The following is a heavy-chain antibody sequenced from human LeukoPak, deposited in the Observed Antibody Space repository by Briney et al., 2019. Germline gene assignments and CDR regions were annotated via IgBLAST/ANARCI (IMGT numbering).Heavy chain of an antibody. CDR2: VSGGGGTT. CDR1: GFTFSSYA. CDR3: AKGRGYSGYEPFDY. Sequence: GGSLRLSCAASGFTFSSYAMNWVRQAPGKGLEWVSAVSGGGGTTHYADSVKGRFTISRDNSKNTLYLQMNSLRAEDTAVYYCAKGRGYSGYEPFDYWGQGILVTVSS. D-gene: IGHD5-12*01. V-gene: IGHV3-23*01. J-gene: IGHJ4*02.